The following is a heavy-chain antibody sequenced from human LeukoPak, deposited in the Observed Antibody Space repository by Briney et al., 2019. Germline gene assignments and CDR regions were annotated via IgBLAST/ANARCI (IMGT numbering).Heavy chain of an antibody. Sequence: GGSLRLSCAASGFTFSSYSMNWVRQAPGKELEWVSSISSSSSYIYYADSVKGRFTISRDNAKNSLYLQMNSLRAEDTAVYYCARVKGCGGDCYYRDDAFDIWGQGTMVTVSS. CDR3: ARVKGCGGDCYYRDDAFDI. CDR1: GFTFSSYS. J-gene: IGHJ3*02. D-gene: IGHD2-21*02. V-gene: IGHV3-21*01. CDR2: ISSSSSYI.